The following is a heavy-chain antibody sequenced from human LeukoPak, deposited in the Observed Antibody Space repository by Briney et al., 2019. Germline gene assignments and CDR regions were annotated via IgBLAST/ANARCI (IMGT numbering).Heavy chain of an antibody. CDR2: IYSGGSI. CDR3: AREASMVRGPFDP. J-gene: IGHJ5*02. Sequence: PGGSLRLSCAASGFTFSSYWLTWVRQAPGKGLEWVSVIYSGGSIYYADSVKGRFTISRDNSKNTLYLQMNSLRAEDTAIYYCAREASMVRGPFDPWGQGTLVTVSS. CDR1: GFTFSSYW. D-gene: IGHD3-10*01. V-gene: IGHV3-66*01.